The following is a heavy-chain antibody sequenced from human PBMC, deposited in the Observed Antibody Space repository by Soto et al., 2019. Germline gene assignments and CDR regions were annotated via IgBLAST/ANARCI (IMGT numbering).Heavy chain of an antibody. CDR1: GFTFSSYA. V-gene: IGHV3-30-3*01. Sequence: QVQLVESGGGVVQPGRSLRLSCAASGFTFSSYAMHWVRQAPGKGLEWVAVISYDGSNKYYADSVKGRFTISRDNSKNTLYLQMNSLRAEDTAVYYCARVRGSGYYYFDYWGQGTLVTVSS. J-gene: IGHJ4*02. D-gene: IGHD3-22*01. CDR3: ARVRGSGYYYFDY. CDR2: ISYDGSNK.